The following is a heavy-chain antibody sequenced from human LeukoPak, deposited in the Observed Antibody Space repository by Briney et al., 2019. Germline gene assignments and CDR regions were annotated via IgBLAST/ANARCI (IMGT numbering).Heavy chain of an antibody. V-gene: IGHV1-18*01. CDR1: GYTFTSYG. CDR2: VTAYNGNT. Sequence: ASVKVSCKASGYTFTSYGISGVRQARGQGLEWVGWVTAYNGNTNYAQELEGRVTMTTDTSTTRPYRDLRSLTSDDTAVYYCARDIRRYYDSGHHFDYWGQGTLVTVSS. J-gene: IGHJ4*02. CDR3: ARDIRRYYDSGHHFDY. D-gene: IGHD3-22*01.